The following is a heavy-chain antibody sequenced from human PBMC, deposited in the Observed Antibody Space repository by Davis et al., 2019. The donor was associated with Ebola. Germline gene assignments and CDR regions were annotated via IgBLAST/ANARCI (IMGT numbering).Heavy chain of an antibody. Sequence: PGGSLRLSCTVSGGSISSSSYYWGWIRQPPGKGLEWIGSIYYSGSTYYNPSLKSRVTISVDTSKNQFSLKLSSVTAADTAVYYCARDSCSSTSCYTGWYFDLWGRGTLVTVSS. CDR1: GGSISSSSYY. CDR3: ARDSCSSTSCYTGWYFDL. CDR2: IYYSGST. V-gene: IGHV4-39*07. D-gene: IGHD2-2*02. J-gene: IGHJ2*01.